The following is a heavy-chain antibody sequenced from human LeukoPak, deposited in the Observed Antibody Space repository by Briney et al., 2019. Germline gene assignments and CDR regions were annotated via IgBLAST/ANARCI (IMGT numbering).Heavy chain of an antibody. J-gene: IGHJ5*02. CDR1: GFTFSSFA. Sequence: GGSLRLSCAASGFTFSSFAMTWVRQVPGKGLEWVSSITGNHGPTYNTDSVKGRFTISRDNSQNTLYLQMSSLRAEDTAVYYCTKDPNGDYVGAFDPWGQGTLVTVSS. CDR2: ITGNHGPT. D-gene: IGHD4-17*01. V-gene: IGHV3-23*01. CDR3: TKDPNGDYVGAFDP.